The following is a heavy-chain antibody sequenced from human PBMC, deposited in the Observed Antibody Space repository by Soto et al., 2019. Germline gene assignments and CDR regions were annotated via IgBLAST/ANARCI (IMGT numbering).Heavy chain of an antibody. J-gene: IGHJ4*02. CDR2: INPGDSET. CDR3: ARHATYYDILGGYYFDY. CDR1: GYSFTSYW. D-gene: IGHD3-9*01. V-gene: IGHV5-51*01. Sequence: GESLKISCKVSGYSFTSYWIAWVRQMPGKGLEWMAIINPGDSETKYSPSFEGQVIISADKSINTAYLQWSSLKASDTAMYYCARHATYYDILGGYYFDYWGQGTQVTVSS.